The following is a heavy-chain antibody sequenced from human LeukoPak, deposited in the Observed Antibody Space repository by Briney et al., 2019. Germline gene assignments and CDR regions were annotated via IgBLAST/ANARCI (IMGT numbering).Heavy chain of an antibody. Sequence: GSLRLSCAASGFTFSGSAMHWVRQASGKGLEWVGRIRSKANSYATAYAASVKGRFTISRDDSKNTAYLQMNSLKTEDTAVYYCTTGYVVTSDALDIWGQGTMVTVSS. J-gene: IGHJ3*02. D-gene: IGHD5-12*01. CDR2: IRSKANSYAT. CDR1: GFTFSGSA. V-gene: IGHV3-73*01. CDR3: TTGYVVTSDALDI.